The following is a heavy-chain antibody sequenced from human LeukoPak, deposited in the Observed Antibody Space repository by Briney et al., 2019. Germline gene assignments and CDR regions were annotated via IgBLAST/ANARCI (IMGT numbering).Heavy chain of an antibody. J-gene: IGHJ3*02. Sequence: GGSLRLSCAASGFNISNYWMSWVRQSPGKGLEWVANIKQDESENYYVDSVKGRFTISRDNAESSLYLQMNSLRAEDTSVYYCARDSGIVLPKPFDIWGQGTMVTVSS. V-gene: IGHV3-7*01. CDR1: GFNISNYW. CDR2: IKQDESEN. CDR3: ARDSGIVLPKPFDI. D-gene: IGHD2-8*01.